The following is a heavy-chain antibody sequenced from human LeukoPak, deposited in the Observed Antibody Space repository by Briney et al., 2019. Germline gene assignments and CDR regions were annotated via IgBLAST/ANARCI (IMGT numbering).Heavy chain of an antibody. CDR3: ARDGAYSYYYYGMDV. D-gene: IGHD4-11*01. Sequence: GGSLRLSCAASGFTFSSYWMTWVRQAPGKGLEWVSYISSSGSTIYYADSVKGRFTISRDNAKNSLYLQMNSLRAEDTAVYYCARDGAYSYYYYGMDVWGQGTTVTVSS. J-gene: IGHJ6*02. CDR2: ISSSGSTI. CDR1: GFTFSSYW. V-gene: IGHV3-48*04.